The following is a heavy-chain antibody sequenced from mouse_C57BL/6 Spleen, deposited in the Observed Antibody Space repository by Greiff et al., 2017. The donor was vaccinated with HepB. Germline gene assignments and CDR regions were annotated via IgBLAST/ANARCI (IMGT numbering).Heavy chain of an antibody. CDR1: GHTFTDYN. CDR2: INPNNGGT. J-gene: IGHJ2*01. Sequence: EVQLQQSGPELVKPGASVKMSCKASGHTFTDYNMHWVKQRHGKSLEWIGYINPNNGGTSYNQKFKGKATLTVNKSSSPAYMELRSLTSEDSAVHYCERGGYYFDYWGQGTTLTVSS. CDR3: ERGGYYFDY. V-gene: IGHV1-22*01.